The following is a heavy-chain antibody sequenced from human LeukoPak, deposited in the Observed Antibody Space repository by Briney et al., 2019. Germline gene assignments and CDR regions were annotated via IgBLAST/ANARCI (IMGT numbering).Heavy chain of an antibody. CDR1: GFTFSDYY. CDR2: INHSGST. CDR3: ARGQDYFDY. J-gene: IGHJ4*02. V-gene: IGHV4-34*01. Sequence: PGGSLRLSCAASGFTFSDYYMSWIRQPPGKGLEWIGEINHSGSTNYNPSLKSRVTISVDTSKNQFSLKLSSVTAADTAVYYCARGQDYFDYWGQGTLVTVSS.